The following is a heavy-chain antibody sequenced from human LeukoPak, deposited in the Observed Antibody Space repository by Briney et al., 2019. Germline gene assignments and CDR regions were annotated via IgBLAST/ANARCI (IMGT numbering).Heavy chain of an antibody. CDR1: GGSFSGYY. D-gene: IGHD2-2*01. Sequence: PSETLSLTCAVYGGSFSGYYWSWIRQPPGKGLEWIGEINHSGSTNYNPSLKSRVTISVDTSKNQFSLKLSSVTAADTAVYYCARGSCSSTSCGRNWFDPWGQGTQVTVSS. V-gene: IGHV4-34*01. J-gene: IGHJ5*02. CDR2: INHSGST. CDR3: ARGSCSSTSCGRNWFDP.